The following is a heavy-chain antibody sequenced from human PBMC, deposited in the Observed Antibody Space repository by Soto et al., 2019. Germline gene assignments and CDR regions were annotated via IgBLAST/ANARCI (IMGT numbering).Heavy chain of an antibody. Sequence: VQLVESGGGLAQPGGSLRLSCAASGFTFSSYWMHWVRQAPGKGLEWVSRINSDGSSTSYADIVKGRITISRDNAKNTVYLQMNSLRAEDTALYYCARGIRNYYGSDYWGQGTLVTVSS. D-gene: IGHD3-10*01. CDR2: INSDGSST. V-gene: IGHV3-74*01. CDR1: GFTFSSYW. CDR3: ARGIRNYYGSDY. J-gene: IGHJ4*02.